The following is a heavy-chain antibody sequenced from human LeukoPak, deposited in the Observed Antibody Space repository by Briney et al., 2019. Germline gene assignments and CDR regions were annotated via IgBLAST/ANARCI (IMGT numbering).Heavy chain of an antibody. CDR2: IYTSGST. CDR3: ARGPYGTPDWFDP. CDR1: GGSISSYY. J-gene: IGHJ5*02. D-gene: IGHD1-26*01. Sequence: SETLSLTCTVSGGSISSYYWSWIRQPAGKGLEWIGRIYTSGSTNYNPSPKSRVTISVDKSKNQFSLKLSSVTAADTAVYYCARGPYGTPDWFDPWGQGALVTVSS. V-gene: IGHV4-4*07.